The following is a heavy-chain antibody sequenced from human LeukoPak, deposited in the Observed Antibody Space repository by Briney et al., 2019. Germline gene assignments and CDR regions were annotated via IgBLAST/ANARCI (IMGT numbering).Heavy chain of an antibody. CDR2: INTNNGNT. V-gene: IGHV1-18*01. J-gene: IGHJ4*02. CDR3: ARKGCFDTCYLFDY. CDR1: GYTFSTYG. Sequence: GASVTVSFTSSGYTFSTYGINWVRQAPGQGQEWMGWINTNNGNTNDAQKFQGRGSMTRDTSTSTAYMELRSLGSDDTAVYYCARKGCFDTCYLFDYWGQGTLVTVSS. D-gene: IGHD2-15*01.